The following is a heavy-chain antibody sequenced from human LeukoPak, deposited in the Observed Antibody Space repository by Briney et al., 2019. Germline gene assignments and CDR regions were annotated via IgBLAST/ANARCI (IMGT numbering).Heavy chain of an antibody. Sequence: ASVKVSCKASGFTFTGYYMHWVRQAPGRGLEWMGWINPNSGGTNYAQKFQGRVTMTRDTSITTAYMELTSLRSDDTAVYYCAKDLTAMVHDAFDIWGQGTMVTVSS. CDR1: GFTFTGYY. D-gene: IGHD5-18*01. J-gene: IGHJ3*02. CDR2: INPNSGGT. CDR3: AKDLTAMVHDAFDI. V-gene: IGHV1-2*02.